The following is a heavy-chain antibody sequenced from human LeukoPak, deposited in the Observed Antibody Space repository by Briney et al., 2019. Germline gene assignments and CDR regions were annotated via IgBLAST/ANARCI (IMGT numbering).Heavy chain of an antibody. V-gene: IGHV4-39*01. CDR3: ANNVLRFLEWLHDAFDI. CDR2: IYYSGST. D-gene: IGHD3-3*01. Sequence: PSETLSLTCTVSGGSISSSSYYWGWIRQPPGKGLEWIGSIYYSGSTYYNPSLKSRVTISVDTSKNQFSLKLSSVTAADTAVYYCANNVLRFLEWLHDAFDIWGQGTMVTASS. J-gene: IGHJ3*02. CDR1: GGSISSSSYY.